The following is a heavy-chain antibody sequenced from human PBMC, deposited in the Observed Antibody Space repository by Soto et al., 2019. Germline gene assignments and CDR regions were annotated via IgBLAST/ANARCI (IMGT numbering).Heavy chain of an antibody. J-gene: IGHJ3*01. CDR2: IYYTGST. D-gene: IGHD3-22*01. CDR1: GGSISSGGYY. V-gene: IGHV4-31*03. CDR3: ATGTDYYDNSGMTFHV. Sequence: SETLSLTCTVSGGSISSGGYYWSWIRQHPGKGLEWIGYIYYTGSTYHNPSLKSRVTMSVDTSKNQFSLRVSSVTAADTAVYYCATGTDYYDNSGMTFHVWGQGTMVTV.